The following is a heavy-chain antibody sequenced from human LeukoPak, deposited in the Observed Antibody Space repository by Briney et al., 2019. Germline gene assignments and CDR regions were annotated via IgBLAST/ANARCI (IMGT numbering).Heavy chain of an antibody. CDR2: IYYSGST. CDR1: GGSISSYY. J-gene: IGHJ3*02. V-gene: IGHV4-59*08. CDR3: ARLGLYYYDRKSAFDI. Sequence: SETLSLTCTVSGGSISSYYWSWIRQPPGKGLEWIGYIYYSGSTNYNPFLKSRVTISVDTSKNQFSLKPSSVTAADTAVYYCARLGLYYYDRKSAFDIWGQGTMVTVSS. D-gene: IGHD3-22*01.